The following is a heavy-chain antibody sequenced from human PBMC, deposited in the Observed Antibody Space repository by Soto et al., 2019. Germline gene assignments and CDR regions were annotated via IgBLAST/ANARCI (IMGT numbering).Heavy chain of an antibody. D-gene: IGHD3-22*01. CDR2: IYFNGST. V-gene: IGHV4-31*03. Sequence: VQLQESGPGLVKPSQTLYLTCTVSGVSVSSGGYYWSWIRQHPGKGLEWIGHIYFNGSTIYNPSLNGRVSISVDRSKTQFSLRLSSVTAADRAVYYCVRAPADYFDSREVWGQGTLVAVSS. J-gene: IGHJ4*02. CDR3: VRAPADYFDSREV. CDR1: GVSVSSGGYY.